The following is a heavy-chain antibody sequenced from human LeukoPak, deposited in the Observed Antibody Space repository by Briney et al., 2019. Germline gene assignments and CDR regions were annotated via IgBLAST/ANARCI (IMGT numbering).Heavy chain of an antibody. J-gene: IGHJ4*02. CDR3: ARTYGGYFDF. V-gene: IGHV4-39*07. D-gene: IGHD4-23*01. CDR1: GGSISSSSYY. CDR2: IYYSGSA. Sequence: PSETVSLTCIVSGGSISSSSYYWGWIRQPPGKGLEWIGSIYYSGSACYNPSLKSRVTMSVDTSKNQFSLKLSSVTAADTAVYYCARTYGGYFDFWGQGTLVTVSS.